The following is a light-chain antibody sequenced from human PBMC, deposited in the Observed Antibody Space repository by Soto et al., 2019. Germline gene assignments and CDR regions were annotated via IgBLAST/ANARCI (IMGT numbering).Light chain of an antibody. J-gene: IGKJ2*01. V-gene: IGKV1-33*01. Sequence: DIQMTQSPSSLSASVGDRVTITCQASQDIRNYLNWYQQKPGKAPKLLIYDASYLETGVPSRFSGSGSGTDFTFTIDSLQPEDIATYYYQQYVDFPQTFGQGTKLEIK. CDR2: DAS. CDR1: QDIRNY. CDR3: QQYVDFPQT.